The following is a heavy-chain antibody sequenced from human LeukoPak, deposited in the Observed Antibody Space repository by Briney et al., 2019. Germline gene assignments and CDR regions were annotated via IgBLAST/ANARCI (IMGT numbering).Heavy chain of an antibody. CDR3: ARTHYDDGSAYRSLDY. CDR2: IKPDGGEK. D-gene: IGHD3-22*01. CDR1: GFTFSNYW. J-gene: IGHJ4*02. V-gene: IGHV3-7*01. Sequence: GGSLRLSRAASGFTFSNYWMTWVRQAPGKGLEWVANIKPDGGEKYSVDSVEGRFTISRDNAKNSLYMQMNSLRAEDTALYYCARTHYDDGSAYRSLDYWGQGTLVTVSS.